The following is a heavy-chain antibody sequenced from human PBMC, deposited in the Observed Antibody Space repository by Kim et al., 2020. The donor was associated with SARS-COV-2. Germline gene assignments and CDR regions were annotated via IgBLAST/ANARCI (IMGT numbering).Heavy chain of an antibody. CDR1: GYTFTSYY. Sequence: ASVKVSCKASGYTFTSYYMHWVRQAPGQGLEWMGIINPSGGSTSYAQKFQGRVTMTRDTSTSTVYMELSSLRSEDTAVYYCARETRSKSNEMATRKDGGGDYWGQGTLVTVSS. CDR3: ARETRSKSNEMATRKDGGGDY. CDR2: INPSGGST. V-gene: IGHV1-46*01. D-gene: IGHD5-12*01. J-gene: IGHJ4*02.